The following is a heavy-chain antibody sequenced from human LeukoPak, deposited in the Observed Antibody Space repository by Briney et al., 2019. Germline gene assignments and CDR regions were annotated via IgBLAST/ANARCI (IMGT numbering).Heavy chain of an antibody. Sequence: SETLSLTCAVYGGSFSGYYWSWIRQPPGKGLEWIAYIYYSGSTNYNPSLKSRATISVDTSKNQFSLKLTSVTAADTAVYYCARDQRGSSSLDYWGQGTLVTVSS. D-gene: IGHD6-13*01. J-gene: IGHJ4*02. CDR1: GGSFSGYY. CDR3: ARDQRGSSSLDY. V-gene: IGHV4-59*01. CDR2: IYYSGST.